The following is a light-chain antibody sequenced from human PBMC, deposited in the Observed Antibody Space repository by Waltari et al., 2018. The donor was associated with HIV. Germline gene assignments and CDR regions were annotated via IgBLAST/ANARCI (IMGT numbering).Light chain of an antibody. V-gene: IGKV3-15*01. Sequence: IVMTQSPATLSVSPGDSATLSCRASQSVTSNLAWYQQKPGQAPRLLIYGVSTRATGIPARFSGGGSGTEFTLTIRSLQSEDFAVYYCQQYNNWPPTFGQGTKVEIK. CDR1: QSVTSN. CDR2: GVS. J-gene: IGKJ1*01. CDR3: QQYNNWPPT.